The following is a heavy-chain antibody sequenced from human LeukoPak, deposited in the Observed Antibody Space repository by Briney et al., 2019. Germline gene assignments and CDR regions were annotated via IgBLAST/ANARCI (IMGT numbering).Heavy chain of an antibody. CDR2: IYTSRDT. V-gene: IGHV4-4*07. CDR3: ARGHIAVAGSDY. D-gene: IGHD6-13*01. J-gene: IGHJ4*02. CDR1: GGSISTYY. Sequence: SETLSLTCTVSGGSISTYYWSWIRQPAGKGLEWIGRIYTSRDTNYNPSLKSRVTMSIATSKNQFSLNLSSVTAADTAMYYCARGHIAVAGSDYWGQGILVTVSS.